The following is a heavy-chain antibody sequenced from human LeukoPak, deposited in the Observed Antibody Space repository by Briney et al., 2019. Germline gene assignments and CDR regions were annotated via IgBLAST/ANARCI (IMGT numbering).Heavy chain of an antibody. CDR3: ARERGSIVVVPAAILDY. J-gene: IGHJ4*02. CDR2: ISYDGSNK. Sequence: GGSLRLSCAASGFTFSSYAMHWVRQAPGKGLEWVAVISYDGSNKYYADSVKGRFTNSRDNSKNTLYLQMNSLRAEDTAVYYCARERGSIVVVPAAILDYWGQGTLVTVSS. D-gene: IGHD2-2*01. V-gene: IGHV3-30-3*01. CDR1: GFTFSSYA.